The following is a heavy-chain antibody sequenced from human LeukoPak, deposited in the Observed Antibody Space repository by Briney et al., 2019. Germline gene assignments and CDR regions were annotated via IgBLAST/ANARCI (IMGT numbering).Heavy chain of an antibody. CDR2: INPNSGGT. D-gene: IGHD3-3*01. V-gene: IGHV1-2*02. Sequence: ASVKVFCTSSGYTFTGYYMHWVRQAPAQGLEWVGWINPNSGGTNYAQKFQGRVTMTRDTSISTAYMELSRLRSDDTAVYYCARDLEWLYPGGAFDIWGQGTMVTVSS. CDR1: GYTFTGYY. CDR3: ARDLEWLYPGGAFDI. J-gene: IGHJ3*02.